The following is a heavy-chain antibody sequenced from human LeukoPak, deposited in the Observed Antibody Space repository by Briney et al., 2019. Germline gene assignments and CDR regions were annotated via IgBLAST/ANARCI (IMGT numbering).Heavy chain of an antibody. D-gene: IGHD6-13*01. CDR3: ARAAYSSTWYSRYFDL. J-gene: IGHJ2*01. CDR1: GFTFSRYS. V-gene: IGHV3-13*01. CDR2: IGTAGEI. Sequence: HSGGSLRLSCAASGFTFSRYSMNWVRQAPGKGLEWVSGIGTAGEIYYPGSVKGRFTISRENAKNSLYLQMNSLRAGDTAVYYCARAAYSSTWYSRYFDLWGRGTLVTVSS.